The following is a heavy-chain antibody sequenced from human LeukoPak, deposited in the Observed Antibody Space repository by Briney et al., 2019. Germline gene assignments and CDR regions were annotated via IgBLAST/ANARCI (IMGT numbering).Heavy chain of an antibody. V-gene: IGHV4-34*01. CDR3: ARQRSHTRYSTGWFRSYYFDY. CDR1: GGSFSEYY. J-gene: IGHJ4*02. CDR2: ISHTGST. D-gene: IGHD6-19*01. Sequence: KPSETLSLTCAVYGGSFSEYYWTWIRQPPGKGLEWIGEISHTGSTNSNPSLKSRLTISVDTSKNQLSLNLSSVTAADTAVYYCARQRSHTRYSTGWFRSYYFDYWGQETLVTVSS.